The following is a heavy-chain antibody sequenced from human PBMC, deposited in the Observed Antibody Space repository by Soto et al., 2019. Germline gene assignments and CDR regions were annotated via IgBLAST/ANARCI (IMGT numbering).Heavy chain of an antibody. Sequence: PGGSLRLSCAASGFTFSSYGMHWVRQAPGKGLEWVAIIWYDGSNKYYVESVKGRFSISRDNPKNTLYLQMSSLRAEDTAVYYCARGNRYFYYYMDVWGKGTTVTVSS. CDR2: IWYDGSNK. J-gene: IGHJ6*03. V-gene: IGHV3-33*01. CDR3: ARGNRYFYYYMDV. CDR1: GFTFSSYG.